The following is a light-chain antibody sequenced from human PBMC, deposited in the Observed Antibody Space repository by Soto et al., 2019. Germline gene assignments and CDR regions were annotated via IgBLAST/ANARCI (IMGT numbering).Light chain of an antibody. CDR2: DVS. J-gene: IGLJ2*01. CDR1: SSDVGGYNY. V-gene: IGLV2-14*01. CDR3: SSYTSSSTVV. Sequence: QSALTQPASVSGSPGQSITLSCTGTSSDVGGYNYVSWYQQHPGKDPKLLIYDVSNRPPGVSNRFSGSKSGNTASLTISGLQAEDEADYYCSSYTSSSTVVFGGGTKVTVL.